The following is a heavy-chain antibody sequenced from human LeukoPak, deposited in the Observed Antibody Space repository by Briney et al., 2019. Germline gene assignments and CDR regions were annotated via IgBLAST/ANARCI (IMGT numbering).Heavy chain of an antibody. CDR1: GFTFDEYG. D-gene: IGHD3-10*01. J-gene: IGHJ3*02. CDR3: ARDLMVRGVIRSPFDI. Sequence: GGSLGLSCVASGFTFDEYGMSWVRQVPGKGLEWVSGINWNGGSTGYADSVKGRFTISRDNAKNSLYLQMHSLRAEDTALYWCARDLMVRGVIRSPFDIWGQGTMVTVSS. CDR2: INWNGGST. V-gene: IGHV3-20*04.